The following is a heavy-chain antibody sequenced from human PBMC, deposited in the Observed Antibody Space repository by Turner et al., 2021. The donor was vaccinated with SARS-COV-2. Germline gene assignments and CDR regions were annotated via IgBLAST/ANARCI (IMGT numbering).Heavy chain of an antibody. CDR2: ISHEGSNK. D-gene: IGHD1-26*01. Sequence: QVQLVESGGGVVQPGTSLRLSCAASGFTFSNYAMHWVRQAPGKGLEWLADISHEGSNKYYRDSVKGRFTISRDNSKNTLYLQMNSLRVADTAVYYCATRSGSYAGFDSWGQGTLVTVSS. CDR1: GFTFSNYA. CDR3: ATRSGSYAGFDS. J-gene: IGHJ4*02. V-gene: IGHV3-30-3*01.